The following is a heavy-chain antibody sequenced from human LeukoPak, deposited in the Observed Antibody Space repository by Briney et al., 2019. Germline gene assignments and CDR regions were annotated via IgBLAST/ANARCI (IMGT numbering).Heavy chain of an antibody. CDR3: ARHRSGWLQSSFDY. CDR2: IYHSGST. Sequence: SETLSLTCTVSGGPISSSSYYWGWISQPPGKGLEWIGSIYHSGSTNYNPSLKSRVTISVDTSKNQFSLKLSSVTAADTALYYCARHRSGWLQSSFDYWGQGTLVTVSS. V-gene: IGHV4-39*07. J-gene: IGHJ4*02. CDR1: GGPISSSSYY. D-gene: IGHD5-24*01.